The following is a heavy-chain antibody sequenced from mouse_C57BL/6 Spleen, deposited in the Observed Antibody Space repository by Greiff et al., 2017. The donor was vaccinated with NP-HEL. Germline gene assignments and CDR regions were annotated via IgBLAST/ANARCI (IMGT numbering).Heavy chain of an antibody. J-gene: IGHJ2*01. CDR2: IDPSDSYT. CDR3: ARSGYGNYCDY. CDR1: GYTFTSYW. D-gene: IGHD2-1*01. V-gene: IGHV1-69*01. Sequence: QVQLQQPGAELVMPGASVKLSCKASGYTFTSYWMHWVKQRPGQGLEWIGEIDPSDSYTNYNQKFKGKSTLTVDKSSSTAYMQLSSLTSEDSAVYYCARSGYGNYCDYWGQGTTLTVSS.